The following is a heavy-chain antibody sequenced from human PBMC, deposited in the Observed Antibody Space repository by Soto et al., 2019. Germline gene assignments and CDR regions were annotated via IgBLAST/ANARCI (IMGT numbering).Heavy chain of an antibody. CDR1: GGSMSSNY. D-gene: IGHD3-9*01. CDR2: VYYGGT. Sequence: SETLSLTCTVSGGSMSSNYWSWIRQSPGKGLEWIGFVYYGGTSYNPSFESRVTMSLDTPKNQFFLNLTSVTAADTAGYYCARSPNIYSLTWFDPWGQGILVTVSS. J-gene: IGHJ5*02. V-gene: IGHV4-59*12. CDR3: ARSPNIYSLTWFDP.